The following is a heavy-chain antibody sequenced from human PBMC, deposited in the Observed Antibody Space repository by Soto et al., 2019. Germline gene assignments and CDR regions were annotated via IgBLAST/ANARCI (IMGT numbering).Heavy chain of an antibody. Sequence: EVQVVESGGGLVQPGGSLRLSCAASGFTFSSYSMNWVRQAPGKGLEWVSYISSSSSTKFYADSVKGRFTISRDNARNSLYLPMNSLRAEETAVYYCARAIDGGGQGPLVTFSS. J-gene: IGHJ4*02. CDR2: ISSSSSTK. D-gene: IGHD2-15*01. CDR3: ARAIDG. V-gene: IGHV3-48*01. CDR1: GFTFSSYS.